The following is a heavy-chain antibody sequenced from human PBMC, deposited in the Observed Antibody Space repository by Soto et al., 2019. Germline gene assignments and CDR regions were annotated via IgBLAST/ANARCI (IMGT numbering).Heavy chain of an antibody. CDR1: GFTFSSYA. CDR3: AKVTNIAVAGQTEYFQH. CDR2: ISGSGGST. J-gene: IGHJ1*01. D-gene: IGHD6-19*01. Sequence: GGSLRLSCAASGFTFSSYAMSWVRQAPGKGLEWVSAISGSGGSTYYADSVKGRFTISRDNSKNTLYLQMNSLRAEDTAVYYCAKVTNIAVAGQTEYFQHWGQGTLVTVSS. V-gene: IGHV3-23*01.